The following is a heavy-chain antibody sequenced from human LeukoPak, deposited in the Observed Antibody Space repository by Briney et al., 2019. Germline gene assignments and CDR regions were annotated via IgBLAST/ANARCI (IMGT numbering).Heavy chain of an antibody. V-gene: IGHV3-30*04. CDR1: GFTFTRYT. D-gene: IGHD1-14*01. J-gene: IGHJ4*02. CDR2: VLYDGSNK. CDR3: VRDNYVGILDF. Sequence: GGSQRLSCAASGFTFTRYTMHWVRQAPGKGLEWVAVVLYDGSNKYYADSVKGRFTLSRDNSKNTLSLQMNTLRADDTAVYYCVRDNYVGILDFGGQGTLVTVSS.